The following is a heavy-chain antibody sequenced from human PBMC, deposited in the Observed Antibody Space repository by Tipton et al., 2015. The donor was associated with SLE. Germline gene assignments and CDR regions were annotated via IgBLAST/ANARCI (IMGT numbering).Heavy chain of an antibody. CDR1: GFTFSSYA. CDR2: ISGSGGST. J-gene: IGHJ3*02. Sequence: SLRLSCAASGFTFSSYAMSWVRQAPGKGLEWVSAISGSGGSTYYADSVKGRFTISRDNSKNTLYLQMNSLRAEDTAVYYCAKDRITMVRGYDACDIWGQGTMVTVSS. CDR3: AKDRITMVRGYDACDI. V-gene: IGHV3-23*01. D-gene: IGHD3-10*01.